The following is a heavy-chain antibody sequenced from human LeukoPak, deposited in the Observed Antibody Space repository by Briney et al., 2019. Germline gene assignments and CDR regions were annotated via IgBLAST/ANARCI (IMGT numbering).Heavy chain of an antibody. J-gene: IGHJ4*02. D-gene: IGHD3-22*01. CDR1: GFTFSSYS. CDR2: ISSSSSYI. CDR3: AMYYYDSSGYETSFDY. V-gene: IGHV3-21*04. Sequence: GGSLGLSCAASGFTFSSYSMNWVRQAPGKGLEWVSSISSSSSYIYYADSVKGRFTISRDNAKNSLYLQMNSLRAEDTAVYYCAMYYYDSSGYETSFDYWGQGTLVTVSS.